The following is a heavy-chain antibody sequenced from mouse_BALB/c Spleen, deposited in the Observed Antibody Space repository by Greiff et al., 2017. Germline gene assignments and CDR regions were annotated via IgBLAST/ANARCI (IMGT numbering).Heavy chain of an antibody. D-gene: IGHD2-4*01. CDR2: ISNGGGST. CDR1: GFTFSSYT. Sequence: EVKLMESGGGLVQPGGSLKLSCAASGFTFSSYTMSWVRQTPEKRLEWVAYISNGGGSTYYPDTVKGRFTISRDNAKNTLYLQMSSLKSEDTAMYYCARITGYFDVWGAGTTVTVSS. V-gene: IGHV5-12-2*01. CDR3: ARITGYFDV. J-gene: IGHJ1*01.